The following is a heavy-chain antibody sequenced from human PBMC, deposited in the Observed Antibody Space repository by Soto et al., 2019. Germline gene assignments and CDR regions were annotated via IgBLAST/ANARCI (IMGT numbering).Heavy chain of an antibody. J-gene: IGHJ6*02. CDR1: GYTFTGYY. CDR3: ARDLSEYSYGYSYYYYYGMDV. Sequence: ASVKVSCKASGYTFTGYYMHWVRQAPGQGLEWMGWINPNSGGTNYAQKFQGRVTMTRDTSISTAYMELSRLRSDDTAVYYCARDLSEYSYGYSYYYYYGMDVWGQGTTVTVSS. V-gene: IGHV1-2*02. D-gene: IGHD5-18*01. CDR2: INPNSGGT.